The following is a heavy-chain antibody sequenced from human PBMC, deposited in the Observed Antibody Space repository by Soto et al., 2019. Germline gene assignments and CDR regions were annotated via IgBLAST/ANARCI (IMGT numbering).Heavy chain of an antibody. CDR3: ARVNSGFWGGYFDS. CDR1: DGSISTYY. Sequence: SETLSLTCTVSDGSISTYYWSWIRQPAGKELEWIGHVFTSGTTNYTPSLKSRVSMSLDTAKNQFSLKLRSVTAADTAVYYCARVNSGFWGGYFDSWGQGKLVTLSS. D-gene: IGHD3-3*01. CDR2: VFTSGTT. J-gene: IGHJ4*02. V-gene: IGHV4-4*07.